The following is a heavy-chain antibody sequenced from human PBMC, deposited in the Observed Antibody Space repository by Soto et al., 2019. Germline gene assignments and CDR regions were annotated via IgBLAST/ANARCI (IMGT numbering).Heavy chain of an antibody. D-gene: IGHD3-22*01. CDR3: VRHGRSYYDSSGSPY. CDR2: IYPGDFDT. CDR1: GYSFNNYW. J-gene: IGHJ4*02. V-gene: IGHV5-51*01. Sequence: PGESLKISCKASGYSFNNYWIGWVRQMPGKGLEWMGTIYPGDFDTRYSPSFQGQVTISADKAISTAYLQWSSLKGSDTAMYYCVRHGRSYYDSSGSPYWGQGTLVTVSS.